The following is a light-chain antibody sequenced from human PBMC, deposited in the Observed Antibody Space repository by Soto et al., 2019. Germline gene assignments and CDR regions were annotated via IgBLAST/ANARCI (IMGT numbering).Light chain of an antibody. V-gene: IGLV2-11*01. Sequence: QSVLTQPRSVSGSPGQSVTISCTGTSSDVGGYNYVSWYQQHPGKAPKLMIYDVSKRPSGVPDRFSGSKSGNTASLTISGXXXEDEADYYCCSYAGSYTFVVFGGGTKLTVL. CDR2: DVS. CDR3: CSYAGSYTFVV. J-gene: IGLJ2*01. CDR1: SSDVGGYNY.